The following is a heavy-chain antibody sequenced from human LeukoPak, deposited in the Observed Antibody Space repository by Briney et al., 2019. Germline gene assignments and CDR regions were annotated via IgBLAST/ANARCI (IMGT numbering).Heavy chain of an antibody. CDR2: IYYSGST. V-gene: IGHV4-39*07. Sequence: PSETLSLTCTVSGGSISSSSYYWGWIRQPPGKGLEWIGSIYYSGSTYYNPSLKSRVTISVDTSKNQFSLKLSSVTAADTAVYYCARGGPLNYMDVWGKGTTVTVSS. D-gene: IGHD5-12*01. CDR1: GGSISSSSYY. J-gene: IGHJ6*03. CDR3: ARGGPLNYMDV.